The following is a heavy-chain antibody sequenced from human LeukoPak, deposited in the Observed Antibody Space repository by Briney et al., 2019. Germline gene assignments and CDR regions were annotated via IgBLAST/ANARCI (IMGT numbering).Heavy chain of an antibody. D-gene: IGHD3-22*01. CDR3: ARDLMGYYPFNY. CDR1: GFTFSSYE. CDR2: ISSSGSTI. V-gene: IGHV3-48*03. Sequence: PGGSLRLSCAASGFTFSSYEMNWVRQAPGKGLEWVSYISSSGSTIYYADSVKGRFTISRDNAKNSLYLQMNSLRAEDTAVYYCARDLMGYYPFNYWGQGTLVTVSS. J-gene: IGHJ4*02.